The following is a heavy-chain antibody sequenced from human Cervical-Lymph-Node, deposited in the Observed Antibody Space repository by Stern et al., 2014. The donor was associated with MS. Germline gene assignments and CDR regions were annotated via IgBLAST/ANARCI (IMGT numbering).Heavy chain of an antibody. J-gene: IGHJ4*02. CDR2: IKRDGSEK. D-gene: IGHD6-13*01. CDR1: GFTFSAYW. CDR3: TRDYYSSSR. V-gene: IGHV3-7*01. Sequence: EVQLVESGGGLVQPGGSLRLSCAASGFTFSAYWMSWVRQAPGKGLEWVANIKRDGSEKYYVDSVKGRFTISRDNAKNSLFLQMNSLRAEDTAVYYCTRDYYSSSRWGQGTLVSVSS.